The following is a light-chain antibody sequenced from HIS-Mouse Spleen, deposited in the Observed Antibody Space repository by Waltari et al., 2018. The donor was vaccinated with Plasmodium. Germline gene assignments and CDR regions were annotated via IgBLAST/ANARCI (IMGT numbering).Light chain of an antibody. V-gene: IGLV3-10*01. CDR3: YSTDSSGNHRV. Sequence: SYDLTQPPSVSVSPGQTASITCTGDALPQKYAYWYQQKSGQAPVLVIYEDSKRPSGIPERFSGSSSGTMATLTISGAQVEDEADYYCYSTDSSGNHRVFGGGTKLTVL. CDR2: EDS. CDR1: ALPQKY. J-gene: IGLJ3*02.